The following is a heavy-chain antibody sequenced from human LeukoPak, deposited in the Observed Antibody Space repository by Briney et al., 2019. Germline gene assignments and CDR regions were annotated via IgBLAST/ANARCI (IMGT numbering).Heavy chain of an antibody. CDR2: ITSDGSST. V-gene: IGHV3-74*03. D-gene: IGHD2-2*01. CDR3: ARDWYHAIDY. J-gene: IGHJ4*02. Sequence: GGSLRLSCAASGFTFSNTWMHWVRQPPGKGLVWVARITSDGSSTTYAESVKGRFTISRDNAKNTLYLQMNSLRAEDTAVYYCARDWYHAIDYWGQGTLVTVSS. CDR1: GFTFSNTW.